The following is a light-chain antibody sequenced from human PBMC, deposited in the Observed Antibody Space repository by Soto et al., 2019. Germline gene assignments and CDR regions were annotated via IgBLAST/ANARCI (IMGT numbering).Light chain of an antibody. CDR3: VSYAGGTYV. Sequence: QSVLTQPPSVSGAPGQRVTLSCTGNSSNLGAGYDVHWYQQLPGAAPKLMIYDVNKRPSGVPDRFSGSKSDNTASLTVSGLQAEDEADYYCVSYAGGTYVFGTGTKVTVL. CDR1: SSNLGAGYD. CDR2: DVN. V-gene: IGLV1-40*01. J-gene: IGLJ1*01.